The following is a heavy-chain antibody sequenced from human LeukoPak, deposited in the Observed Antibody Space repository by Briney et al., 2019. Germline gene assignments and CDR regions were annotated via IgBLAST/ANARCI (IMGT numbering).Heavy chain of an antibody. CDR2: IYYSGST. J-gene: IGHJ4*02. CDR1: GGSISRSSTYY. D-gene: IGHD1-14*01. V-gene: IGHV4-39*07. CDR3: ARDPGGTSDY. Sequence: SETLSLTCTVSGGSISRSSTYYWGWIRQPPGKGLEWIGNIYYSGSTIYNPSLKSRVTISVDTSKNQFSLKLSSVTAADTAVYYCARDPGGTSDYWGQGTLVTVSS.